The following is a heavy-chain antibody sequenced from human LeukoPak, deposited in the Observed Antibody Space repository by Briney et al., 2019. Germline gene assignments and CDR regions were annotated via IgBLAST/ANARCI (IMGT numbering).Heavy chain of an antibody. J-gene: IGHJ4*02. D-gene: IGHD2-8*01. CDR1: GYTFTGYY. V-gene: IGHV1-2*02. Sequence: ASVKVSCKASGYTFTGYYTHWVRQAPGQGLEWMGWINTNRGVTNYAQKFQGRVTMTRDTSISTAYMELSRLRSDDTAVYYCARDNVSCTHGVCSDLFDYWGQGTLVTVSS. CDR3: ARDNVSCTHGVCSDLFDY. CDR2: INTNRGVT.